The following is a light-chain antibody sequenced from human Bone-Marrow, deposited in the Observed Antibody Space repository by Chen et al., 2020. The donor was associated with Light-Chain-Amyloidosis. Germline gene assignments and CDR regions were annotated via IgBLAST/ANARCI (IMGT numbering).Light chain of an antibody. CDR3: SAYTSSSTLV. Sequence: QSALTQPASVSGSPGQSITISCTVTSSDVGGYKSVSWYQQHPGKAPKLMIYDDSNRPSGVSNRFSGSKYGNTASLTISRLQAEDEADYYCSAYTSSSTLVFGGGTKLTVL. V-gene: IGLV2-14*01. CDR1: SSDVGGYKS. J-gene: IGLJ2*01. CDR2: DDS.